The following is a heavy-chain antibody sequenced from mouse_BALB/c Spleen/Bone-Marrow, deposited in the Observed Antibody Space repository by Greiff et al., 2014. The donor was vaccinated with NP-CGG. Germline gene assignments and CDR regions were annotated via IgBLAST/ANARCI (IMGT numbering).Heavy chain of an antibody. CDR1: GYTFTDYN. J-gene: IGHJ3*01. Sequence: VQLKESGPELVKPGASVKISCKASGYTFTDYNIHWVKQSHGKSLEWIGNIYPYNGGTGYNQKFKSKATLTVDNSSNTAYMQLLNLASEESAVYYCASSDYYGRGFGWFAYWGQGTLVTVSA. CDR3: ASSDYYGRGFGWFAY. V-gene: IGHV1S29*02. D-gene: IGHD1-1*01. CDR2: IYPYNGGT.